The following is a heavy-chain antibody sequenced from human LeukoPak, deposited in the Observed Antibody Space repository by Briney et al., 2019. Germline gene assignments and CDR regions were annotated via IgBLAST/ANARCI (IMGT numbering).Heavy chain of an antibody. J-gene: IGHJ6*02. Sequence: GGSLRLSCAASGFTFDDYAMHWVRQAPGKGLEWASGISWNSGSIGYADSVDGRFTISRDNAKNSLYLQMNSLIAEDTSLYYCAKGLGRDYYYGMDVWGQGTTVTVSS. CDR3: AKGLGRDYYYGMDV. V-gene: IGHV3-9*01. D-gene: IGHD1-26*01. CDR2: ISWNSGSI. CDR1: GFTFDDYA.